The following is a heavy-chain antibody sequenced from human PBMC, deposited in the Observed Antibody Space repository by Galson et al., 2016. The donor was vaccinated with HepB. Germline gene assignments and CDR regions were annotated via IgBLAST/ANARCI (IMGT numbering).Heavy chain of an antibody. V-gene: IGHV4-61*01. Sequence: ETLSLTCTVSGGSVSSGSYYWSWIRQPPGKGLEWIGYIYYSGSTNYNPSLKSRVTISLDTSKSQFSLRLSSLTAADTAVYYCAREAQITIFGVVIPAHFDYWGQGTLVTVSS. J-gene: IGHJ4*02. D-gene: IGHD3-3*01. CDR2: IYYSGST. CDR1: GGSVSSGSYY. CDR3: AREAQITIFGVVIPAHFDY.